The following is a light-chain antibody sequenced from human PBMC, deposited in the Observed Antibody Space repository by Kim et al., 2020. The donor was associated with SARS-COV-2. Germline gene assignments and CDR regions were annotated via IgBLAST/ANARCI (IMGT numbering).Light chain of an antibody. J-gene: IGKJ4*01. Sequence: APGERATRSCRASQSVSSNYVAWYQQKPGQAPRLLIYGASSRATGIPDRFSGSGSGTDFTLSINRLEPEDFAVYYCQQYGSSRETFGGGTKLEIK. CDR3: QQYGSSRET. CDR1: QSVSSNY. CDR2: GAS. V-gene: IGKV3-20*01.